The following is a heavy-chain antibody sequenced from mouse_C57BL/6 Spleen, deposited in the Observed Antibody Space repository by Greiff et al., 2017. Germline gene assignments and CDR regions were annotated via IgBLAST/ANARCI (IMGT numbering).Heavy chain of an antibody. J-gene: IGHJ2*01. V-gene: IGHV1-80*01. CDR3: ARKGSSYDFDY. CDR2: IYPGDGDT. D-gene: IGHD1-1*01. CDR1: GCAFSSYW. Sequence: VQLQQSGAELVKPGASVKISCKASGCAFSSYWMNWVKQRPGKGLEWIGQIYPGDGDTNYNGKFKGKATLTADKSSSTAYMQLSSLTSEDSAVYFCARKGSSYDFDYWGQGTTLTVSS.